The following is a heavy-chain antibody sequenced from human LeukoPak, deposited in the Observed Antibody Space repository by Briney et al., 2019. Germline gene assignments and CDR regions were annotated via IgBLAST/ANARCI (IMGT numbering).Heavy chain of an antibody. Sequence: PGGSLRLSCSASGFTFTSYSMNWVRQAPGKGLEWVSSISNRGDYIYYADSVKGRFTISRDNAKNSLYLQMNSLRAEDTAVYYCAREVSNYDFYPLWGQGTLVTVSS. CDR1: GFTFTSYS. J-gene: IGHJ4*02. V-gene: IGHV3-21*01. CDR2: ISNRGDYI. D-gene: IGHD3-3*01. CDR3: AREVSNYDFYPL.